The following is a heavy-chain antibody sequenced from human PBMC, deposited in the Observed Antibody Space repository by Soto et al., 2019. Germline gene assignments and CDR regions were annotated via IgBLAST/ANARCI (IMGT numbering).Heavy chain of an antibody. D-gene: IGHD6-13*01. CDR1: GDSISSSF. CDR2: INDGGST. J-gene: IGHJ5*02. V-gene: IGHV4-59*01. CDR3: ARTSLWAAAGSWSSWFDP. Sequence: NPSETLSLTCTVPGDSISSSFWSWIRQPPGRGLEWVGYINDGGSTTYNPSLKRRVTISLDTSKNHFSLKVRSVTAADTAVYYCARTSLWAAAGSWSSWFDPWGQGTLVTVSS.